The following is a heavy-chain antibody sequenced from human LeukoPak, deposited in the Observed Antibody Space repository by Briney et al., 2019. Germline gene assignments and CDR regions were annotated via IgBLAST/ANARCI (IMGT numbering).Heavy chain of an antibody. D-gene: IGHD2-15*01. V-gene: IGHV3-74*01. J-gene: IGHJ4*02. Sequence: SGGSLRLSCAASGFTFSGYWMHRVRQAPGKGLVWVSRIKSDGSSTTYADSVKGRFTISRDNAKNTLYLEMNSLRAEDTAVYYCARTFAAAHIDYWGQGTLVTVSS. CDR2: IKSDGSST. CDR3: ARTFAAAHIDY. CDR1: GFTFSGYW.